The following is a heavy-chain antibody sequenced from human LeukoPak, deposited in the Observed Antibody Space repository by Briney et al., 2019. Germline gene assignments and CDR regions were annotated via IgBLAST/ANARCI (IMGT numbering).Heavy chain of an antibody. J-gene: IGHJ3*02. CDR2: IYYSGST. D-gene: IGHD3-9*01. V-gene: IGHV4-39*07. CDR3: ARASLTRRNPKGDAFDI. CDR1: GYSISSSSYY. Sequence: SETLSLTCTVSGYSISSSSYYWGWIRQPPGKGLEWIGSIYYSGSTYYNPSLKSRVTISVDTSKNQFSLKLSSVTAADTAVYYCARASLTRRNPKGDAFDIWGQGTMVTVSS.